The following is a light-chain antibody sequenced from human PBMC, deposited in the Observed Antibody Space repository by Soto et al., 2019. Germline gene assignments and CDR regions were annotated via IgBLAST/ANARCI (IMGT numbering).Light chain of an antibody. V-gene: IGLV2-14*03. J-gene: IGLJ2*01. CDR2: DVS. Sequence: QSVLTQPASVSGSPGQSITISCTGTSSDVGGYNYVSWYQQHPGKAPKLMIYDVSNWPSGVSYRFSGSKSGNTASLTISGLQAEDDSDYYCSSYTSSGALVFGGGTKVTVL. CDR1: SSDVGGYNY. CDR3: SSYTSSGALV.